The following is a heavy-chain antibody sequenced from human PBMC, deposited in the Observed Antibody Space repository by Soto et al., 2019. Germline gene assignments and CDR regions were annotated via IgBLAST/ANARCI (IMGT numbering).Heavy chain of an antibody. CDR2: IIPIFGTA. V-gene: IGHV1-69*13. CDR3: ARCVAAAAYYYYYGMDV. Sequence: SVKVSCKASGYTFTSYYMHWVRQAPGQGLEWMGIIIPIFGTANYAQKFQGRVTITADESTSTAYMELSSLRSEDTAVYYCARCVAAAAYYYYYGMDVWAQGTTVTVSS. D-gene: IGHD6-13*01. CDR1: GYTFTSYY. J-gene: IGHJ6*02.